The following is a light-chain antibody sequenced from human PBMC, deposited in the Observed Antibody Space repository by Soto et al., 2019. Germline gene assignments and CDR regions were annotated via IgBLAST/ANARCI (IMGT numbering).Light chain of an antibody. J-gene: IGKJ5*01. CDR3: QQYDNWAPIT. CDR1: QSVSSN. CDR2: GAS. V-gene: IGKV3-15*01. Sequence: ETVMTQSPATLTVSPGERVTLSCRASQSVSSNLAWYQQKLGQAPRLLMYGASTRATGVPARFSGSGSGTEFTLTISSPQSEDFAVYYCQQYDNWAPITFGQGTRLEIK.